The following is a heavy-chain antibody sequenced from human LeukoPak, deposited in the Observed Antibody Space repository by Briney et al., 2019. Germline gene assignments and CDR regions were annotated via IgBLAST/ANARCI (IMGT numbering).Heavy chain of an antibody. CDR2: INPNSGGI. CDR3: ASSLRVPATFDP. V-gene: IGHV1-2*02. D-gene: IGHD2-2*01. CDR1: GYTFTGYY. Sequence: ASVKVSCKASGYTFTGYYMHWVRQAPGQGLEWMGWINPNSGGINYAQKFQGRVTMTRDTSISTAYMELSRLRSDDTAVYYCASSLRVPATFDPWGQGTLVTVSS. J-gene: IGHJ5*02.